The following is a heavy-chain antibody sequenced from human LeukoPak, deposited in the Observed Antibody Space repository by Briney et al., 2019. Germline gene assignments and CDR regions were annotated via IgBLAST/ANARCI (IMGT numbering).Heavy chain of an antibody. CDR3: ASLDYYYYMDV. D-gene: IGHD3-16*01. Sequence: GGSLRLSCAASGFTFSSYGMHWVRQAPGKGLEWVSYISSSSSTIYYADSVKGRFTISRDNAKNSLYLQMNSLRAEDTAVYYCASLDYYYYMDVWGKGTTVTVSS. V-gene: IGHV3-48*01. J-gene: IGHJ6*03. CDR2: ISSSSSTI. CDR1: GFTFSSYG.